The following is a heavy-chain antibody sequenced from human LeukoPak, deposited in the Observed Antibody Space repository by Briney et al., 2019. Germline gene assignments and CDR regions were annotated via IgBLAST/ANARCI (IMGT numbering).Heavy chain of an antibody. J-gene: IGHJ4*02. CDR3: ARGRGSLRELRYYFDY. Sequence: ASVKVSCKASGYTFTSYDINWVRQATGQGLEWMGWMNPNSGNTGYAQKFQGRVTITRNTSISTAYMELSSLRSEDTAVYYCARGRGSLRELRYYFDYWGQGTLVTVSS. V-gene: IGHV1-8*03. D-gene: IGHD1-26*01. CDR1: GYTFTSYD. CDR2: MNPNSGNT.